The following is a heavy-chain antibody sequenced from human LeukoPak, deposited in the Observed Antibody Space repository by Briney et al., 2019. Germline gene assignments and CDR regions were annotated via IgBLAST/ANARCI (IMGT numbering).Heavy chain of an antibody. D-gene: IGHD2/OR15-2a*01. Sequence: ETLSLTCAVYGGSFSTYYWSWIRQAPGKGLEWVSAISGSAGSTHYADSVKGRFTISRDNSKNTLYLQMNRLRAEDTAVYYCAKEWTSMTYFDYWGQGTLVTVSS. J-gene: IGHJ4*02. V-gene: IGHV3-23*01. CDR3: AKEWTSMTYFDY. CDR2: ISGSAGST. CDR1: GGSFSTYY.